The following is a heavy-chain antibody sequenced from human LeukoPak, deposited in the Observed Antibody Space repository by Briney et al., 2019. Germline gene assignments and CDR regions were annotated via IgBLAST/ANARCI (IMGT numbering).Heavy chain of an antibody. D-gene: IGHD3-3*01. J-gene: IGHJ6*03. Sequence: GGSLSLSCAAAAFTFSRFCVSWVRQAAGKGLELVANRKQHGRDKYYVGSVKGRFTISRDNANNSLYLQMSGLRAEDTAVYYCARVDYDFWSGYSEIYYMDVWGKGTTVTVSS. V-gene: IGHV3-7*01. CDR2: RKQHGRDK. CDR3: ARVDYDFWSGYSEIYYMDV. CDR1: AFTFSRFC.